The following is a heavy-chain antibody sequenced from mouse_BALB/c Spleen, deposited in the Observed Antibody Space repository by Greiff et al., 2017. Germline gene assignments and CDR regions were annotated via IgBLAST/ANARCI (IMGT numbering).Heavy chain of an antibody. V-gene: IGHV5-6-5*01. CDR3: AIYDGYLYYAMDY. CDR2: ISSGGST. D-gene: IGHD2-3*01. Sequence: EVKVVESGEGLVKPGGSLKLSCAASGFTFSSYAMSWVRQTPEKRLEWVASISSGGSTYYPDSVKGRFTISRDNARNILYLQMSSLRSEDTAMYYCAIYDGYLYYAMDYWGQGTSVTVSS. J-gene: IGHJ4*01. CDR1: GFTFSSYA.